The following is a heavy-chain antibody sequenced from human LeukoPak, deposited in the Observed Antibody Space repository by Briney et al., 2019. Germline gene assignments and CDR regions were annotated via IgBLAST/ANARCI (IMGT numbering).Heavy chain of an antibody. CDR3: ARHEFDSGSLPYFDY. D-gene: IGHD3-10*01. Sequence: PSQTLSLTCTVPGGSVTSGGYSWTWIRQPPGKGLEWIGYIYHSGSTNYNPSLKSRVTISVDTSKNQFSLKLSAVTAADTAVYYCARHEFDSGSLPYFDYWGQGILVTVSS. CDR2: IYHSGST. V-gene: IGHV4-30-2*01. CDR1: GGSVTSGGYS. J-gene: IGHJ4*02.